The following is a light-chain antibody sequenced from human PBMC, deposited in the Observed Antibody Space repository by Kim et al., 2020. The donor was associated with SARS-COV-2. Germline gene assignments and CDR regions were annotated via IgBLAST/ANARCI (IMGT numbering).Light chain of an antibody. CDR2: DAA. J-gene: IGKJ2*01. CDR3: QQYDHFPYT. Sequence: DIQMTQSPSSLSASVGDRVTITCQASQDISNYVNWYQQKVGKAPKLLMYDAATLQTGVPQRFSGSGFGTEFTLSISSLQPEDLATYYCQQYDHFPYTFGQGTKLEIK. CDR1: QDISNY. V-gene: IGKV1-33*01.